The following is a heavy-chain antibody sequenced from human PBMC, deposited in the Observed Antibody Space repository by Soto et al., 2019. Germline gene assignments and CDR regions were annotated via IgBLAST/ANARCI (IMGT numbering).Heavy chain of an antibody. CDR1: GDSLRNYY. CDR3: ACTFWSGLRLDYYYMDV. V-gene: IGHV4-59*08. Sequence: PSETLSLTCTVSGDSLRNYYWSWIRQPPGKGLEWIGYISYSGSTNYSPSLRSLVTISVDTSKNQFSLRLGSVTAADTAVYHCACTFWSGLRLDYYYMDVWGKGTTVTVSS. CDR2: ISYSGST. D-gene: IGHD3-3*01. J-gene: IGHJ6*03.